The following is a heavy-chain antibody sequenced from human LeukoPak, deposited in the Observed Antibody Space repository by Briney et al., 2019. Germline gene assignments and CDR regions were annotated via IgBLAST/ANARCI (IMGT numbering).Heavy chain of an antibody. CDR3: ARSYCSTTSCYGVGAFDI. Sequence: TSETLSLTCTVSGGSISSDSYYWGWIRQPPGKGLEWIGSIYYSGSTYCNPSLKSRVTISVDTSKNQFSLKLSSVTAADTAVYYCARSYCSTTSCYGVGAFDIWGQGTMVTVSS. V-gene: IGHV4-39*01. CDR1: GGSISSDSYY. J-gene: IGHJ3*02. CDR2: IYYSGST. D-gene: IGHD2-2*01.